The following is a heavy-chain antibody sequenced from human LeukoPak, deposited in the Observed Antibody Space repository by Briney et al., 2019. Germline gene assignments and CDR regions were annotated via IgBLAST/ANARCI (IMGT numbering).Heavy chain of an antibody. V-gene: IGHV3-73*01. CDR1: GFTFSGSA. D-gene: IGHD6-13*01. CDR2: IRSKANSYAT. CDR3: AKDNYTSSWFPFDY. Sequence: PGGSLKLSCAASGFTFSGSAMHWVRQASGKGLEWVGRIRSKANSYATAYAASVKGRFTISRDDSKNTAYLQMNSLKTEDTAVYYCAKDNYTSSWFPFDYWGQGTLVTVSS. J-gene: IGHJ4*02.